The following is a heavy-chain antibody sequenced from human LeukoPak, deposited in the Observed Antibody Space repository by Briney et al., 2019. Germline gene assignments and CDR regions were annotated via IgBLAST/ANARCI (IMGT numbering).Heavy chain of an antibody. CDR2: ISGSGGST. V-gene: IGHV3-23*01. Sequence: GGSLRLFCAASGFTFSSYAMSWVRQAPGKGLEWVSAISGSGGSTYYADSVKGRFTISRDNSKNTLYLQMNSLRAEDTAVYYCATGYSSVVPFDYWGQGTLVTVSS. D-gene: IGHD6-25*01. CDR1: GFTFSSYA. CDR3: ATGYSSVVPFDY. J-gene: IGHJ4*02.